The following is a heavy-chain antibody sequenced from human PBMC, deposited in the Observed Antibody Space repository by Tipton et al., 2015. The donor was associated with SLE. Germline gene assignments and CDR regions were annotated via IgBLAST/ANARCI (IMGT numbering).Heavy chain of an antibody. CDR2: IIPILGTA. CDR1: GGTFSTYG. D-gene: IGHD3-3*01. V-gene: IGHV1-69*01. Sequence: QLVQSGAEVKKPGSSVKVSCKASGGTFSTYGLTWVRQAPGQGLEWMGGIIPILGTADYARNFQGRVTITTDESTTTAYMELSSLRSEDTAVYYCARARPLFNWFDPWGQGTLVIVSS. CDR3: ARARPLFNWFDP. J-gene: IGHJ5*02.